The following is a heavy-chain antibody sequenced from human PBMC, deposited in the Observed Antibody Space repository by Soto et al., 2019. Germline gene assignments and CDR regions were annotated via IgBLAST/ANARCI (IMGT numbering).Heavy chain of an antibody. Sequence: EVQLVESGGGLVQPRGSLRLSCAASEFTFSGRSVHWLRQAPGKGLVWVSGIDKVGTDSTSADSVKGRFTSTRDNAKNTVYLQMNSLRVDDTAVYSCARGWFGPDVWGKGTTVPVSS. V-gene: IGHV3-74*01. J-gene: IGHJ6*03. D-gene: IGHD3-10*01. CDR1: EFTFSGRS. CDR2: IDKVGTDS. CDR3: ARGWFGPDV.